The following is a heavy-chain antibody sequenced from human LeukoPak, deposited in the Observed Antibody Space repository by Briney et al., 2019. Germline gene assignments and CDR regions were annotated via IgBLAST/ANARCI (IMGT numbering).Heavy chain of an antibody. CDR3: VRDVKF. Sequence: SQTLSLTCTVSGGSIRSSDYYWSWLRQPPGKGLEWIGYIYYSGSTYYNPSHKNRVTMSVVTSKNQFSLKLSSVTAADTAVYYCVRDVKFWGQGTLVTVSS. CDR2: IYYSGST. CDR1: GGSIRSSDYY. J-gene: IGHJ4*02. V-gene: IGHV4-30-4*01. D-gene: IGHD3-16*02.